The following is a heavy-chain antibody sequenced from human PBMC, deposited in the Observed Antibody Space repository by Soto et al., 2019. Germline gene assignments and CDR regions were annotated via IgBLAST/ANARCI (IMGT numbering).Heavy chain of an antibody. D-gene: IGHD6-19*01. CDR3: TRENWLVQSYYGMDV. CDR1: GFTFGDYA. CDR2: IRSKAYGGTT. J-gene: IGHJ6*02. V-gene: IGHV3-49*03. Sequence: LRLSCTASGFTFGDYAMSWFRQAPGKGLEWVGFIRSKAYGGTTEYAASVKGRFTISRDDSKSIAYLQMNSLKTEDTAVYYCTRENWLVQSYYGMDVWGQGTTVTVSS.